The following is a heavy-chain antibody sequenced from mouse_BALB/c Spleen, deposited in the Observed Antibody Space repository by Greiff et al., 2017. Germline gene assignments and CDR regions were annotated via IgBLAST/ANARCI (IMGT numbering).Heavy chain of an antibody. CDR1: GFTFTDYY. CDR3: ARGDFDY. Sequence: EVHLVESGGGLVQPGGSLRLSCATSGFTFTDYYMSWVSQPPGKALEWLGFIRNKANGYTTEYSASVKGRFTISRDNSQSILYLQMNTLRAEDSATYYCARGDFDYWGQGTTLTVSS. V-gene: IGHV7-3*02. CDR2: IRNKANGYTT. J-gene: IGHJ2*01.